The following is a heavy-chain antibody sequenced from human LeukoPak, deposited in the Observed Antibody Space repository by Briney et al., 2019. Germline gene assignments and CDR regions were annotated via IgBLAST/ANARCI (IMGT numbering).Heavy chain of an antibody. J-gene: IGHJ4*02. D-gene: IGHD5-18*01. CDR2: ISSTSTYI. CDR3: AREPTAMIL. CDR1: GFTFSSYS. V-gene: IGHV3-21*01. Sequence: GGSLRLSCAASGFTFSSYSMTWVCQTPGKGLEWVSSISSTSTYIYYADSVKGRFTISRDNAKNSLYLQMNSLRAEDTAVYYCAREPTAMILWGQGTLVTVSS.